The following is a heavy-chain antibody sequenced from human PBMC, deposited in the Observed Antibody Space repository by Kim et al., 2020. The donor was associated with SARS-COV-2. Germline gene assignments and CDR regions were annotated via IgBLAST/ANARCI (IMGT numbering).Heavy chain of an antibody. CDR1: EFSFSTYP. Sequence: GGSLRLSCAASEFSFSTYPMYWVRQAPGKGLEWVAVISYDGSNKYYADSVKGRFTISRDNSKNTLYLQMHNLRPEDTAVYYCARGYSNSWQYFEYWGQGTLVTVSS. CDR3: ARGYSNSWQYFEY. D-gene: IGHD6-13*01. J-gene: IGHJ4*02. CDR2: ISYDGSNK. V-gene: IGHV3-30*04.